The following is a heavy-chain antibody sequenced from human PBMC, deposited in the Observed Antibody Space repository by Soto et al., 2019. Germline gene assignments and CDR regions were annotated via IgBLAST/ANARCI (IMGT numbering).Heavy chain of an antibody. V-gene: IGHV5-10-1*01. CDR2: IDPSDSQT. D-gene: IGHD3-22*01. J-gene: IGHJ4*02. CDR3: ARQIYDSDTGPNFQYYFDS. Sequence: GESLKISCKGSGYSFAGYWITWVRQKPGKGLDWMGRIDPSDSQTYYSPSFRGHVTISVTKSITTVFLQWSSLCASDTTMYYCARQIYDSDTGPNFQYYFDSWGQGTPVTVSS. CDR1: GYSFAGYW.